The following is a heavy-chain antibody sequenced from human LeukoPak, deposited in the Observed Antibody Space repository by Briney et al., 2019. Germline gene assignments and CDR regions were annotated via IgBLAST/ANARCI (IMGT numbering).Heavy chain of an antibody. J-gene: IGHJ4*02. D-gene: IGHD3-10*01. V-gene: IGHV3-11*04. Sequence: GGSLRLSCAASGFTFGDYYMSWIRQAPGKGLEWASYISSSGSTIYYADSVKGRFTISRDNAKNSLYLQMNSLRAEDTAVYYCARGDYYGSGSYEGLFDYWGQGTLVTVSS. CDR2: ISSSGSTI. CDR3: ARGDYYGSGSYEGLFDY. CDR1: GFTFGDYY.